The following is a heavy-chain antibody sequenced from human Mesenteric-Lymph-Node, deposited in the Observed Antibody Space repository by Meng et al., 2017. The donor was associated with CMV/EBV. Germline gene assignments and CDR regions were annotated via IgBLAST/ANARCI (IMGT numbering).Heavy chain of an antibody. CDR2: ITSSSSTI. D-gene: IGHD3-22*01. CDR3: ARDSSGLPPYYYYGMDV. Sequence: GGSLRLSCAASGFTFSSYSINWVRQAPGKGLEWLSYITSSSSTIYYADSVKGRFTISRDNAKNSLYLQMNSLRAEDTAVYYCARDSSGLPPYYYYGMDVWGQGTTVTVSS. CDR1: GFTFSSYS. V-gene: IGHV3-48*04. J-gene: IGHJ6*02.